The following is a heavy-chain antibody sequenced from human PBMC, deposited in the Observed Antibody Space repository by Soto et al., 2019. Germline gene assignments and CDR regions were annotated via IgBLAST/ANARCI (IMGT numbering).Heavy chain of an antibody. D-gene: IGHD3-3*01. Sequence: GASVKVSCKASGYTFTSYGISWVRQAPGQGLEWMGWISAYNGNTNYAQKLQGRVTMTTDTSTSTAYMELRSLRSDDTAVYYCARAITMFGVVTLGAFDNWGQGTMVTVSS. CDR2: ISAYNGNT. CDR1: GYTFTSYG. CDR3: ARAITMFGVVTLGAFDN. V-gene: IGHV1-18*01. J-gene: IGHJ3*02.